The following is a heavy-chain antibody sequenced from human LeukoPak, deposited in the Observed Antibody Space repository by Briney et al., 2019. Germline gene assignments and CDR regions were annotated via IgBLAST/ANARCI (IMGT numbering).Heavy chain of an antibody. V-gene: IGHV1-18*01. CDR1: GFTFTNYG. D-gene: IGHD2-2*01. Sequence: ASLKLSCKTSGFTFTNYGISWVRQAPGQGLEWMGWISAYNGNTDYPQSLQGRVTMTTDTSTSTAYMELRSLRSDDAAVYYCARVGQYCSSSSCFDYWGQGTLVTVSS. CDR2: ISAYNGNT. CDR3: ARVGQYCSSSSCFDY. J-gene: IGHJ4*02.